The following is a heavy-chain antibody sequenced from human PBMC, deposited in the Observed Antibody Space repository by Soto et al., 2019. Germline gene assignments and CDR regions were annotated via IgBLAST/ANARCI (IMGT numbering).Heavy chain of an antibody. CDR3: ARAGKDYGDKRGFHAFDF. CDR2: ISAYNGNT. Sequence: ASVKVSSKASGYTFTSYGIIWVRQAPGQGLEWMGWISAYNGNTNYGQKPQGRVTMTTGTSTSSAYMERRSLRSDDTAVYYCARAGKDYGDKRGFHAFDFGCKGSMGTVSS. V-gene: IGHV1-18*04. D-gene: IGHD4-17*01. J-gene: IGHJ3*01. CDR1: GYTFTSYG.